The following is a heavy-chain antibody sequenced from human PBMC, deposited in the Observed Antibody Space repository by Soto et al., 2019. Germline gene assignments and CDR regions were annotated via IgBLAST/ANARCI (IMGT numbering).Heavy chain of an antibody. CDR1: GGSINTYY. V-gene: IGHV4-59*01. CDR3: AKTSGSGSYHRGWYFDL. J-gene: IGHJ2*01. CDR2: IYYSGST. Sequence: SETLSLTCTVSGGSINTYYWSWIRQPPGKGLEWIGFIYYSGSTNYNPSLKSRVTISVDTSKNQFSLKLNSLTAADTAVYYCAKTSGSGSYHRGWYFDLWGRGTLVTVSS. D-gene: IGHD3-10*01.